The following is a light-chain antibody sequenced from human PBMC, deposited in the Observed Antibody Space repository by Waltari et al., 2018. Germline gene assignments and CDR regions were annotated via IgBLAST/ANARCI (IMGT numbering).Light chain of an antibody. CDR2: DAS. Sequence: DIQMTQSPSSLSASVGDRVTITCQASQDLSNYLNWYQQKPGKAPKLLIYDASNLETGVPSRCSGSGSGTDFTFTISSLQTEDIATYYCQQYDNLPRTFGQGTKVEIK. CDR1: QDLSNY. CDR3: QQYDNLPRT. J-gene: IGKJ1*01. V-gene: IGKV1-33*01.